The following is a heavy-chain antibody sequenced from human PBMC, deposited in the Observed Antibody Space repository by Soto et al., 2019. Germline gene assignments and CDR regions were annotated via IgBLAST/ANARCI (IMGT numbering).Heavy chain of an antibody. V-gene: IGHV5-51*01. J-gene: IGHJ6*02. CDR2: IYPGDSDT. CDR3: ARLGGMEYSSSSAYYYYGMDV. Sequence: GESLKISCKGSGYSFTSYWIGWVRQMPGKGLEWMGIIYPGDSDTRYSPSVQGQVTISADKSISTAYLQWSSLKASDTAMYYCARLGGMEYSSSSAYYYYGMDVWGQGTTVTVSS. D-gene: IGHD6-6*01. CDR1: GYSFTSYW.